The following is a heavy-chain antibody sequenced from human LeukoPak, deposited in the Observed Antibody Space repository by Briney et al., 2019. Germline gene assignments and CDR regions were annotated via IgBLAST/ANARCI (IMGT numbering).Heavy chain of an antibody. CDR1: GYTFTGYY. CDR3: ARAGGYSSSWYPGGWFDP. D-gene: IGHD6-13*01. Sequence: VSVKVSCKASGYTFTGYYMHWVRQAPGQGLEWMGWINPNSGGTNYAQKFQGRVTMTRDTSISTAYVELSRLRSDNTAVYYCARAGGYSSSWYPGGWFDPWGQGTLVTVSS. V-gene: IGHV1-2*02. CDR2: INPNSGGT. J-gene: IGHJ5*02.